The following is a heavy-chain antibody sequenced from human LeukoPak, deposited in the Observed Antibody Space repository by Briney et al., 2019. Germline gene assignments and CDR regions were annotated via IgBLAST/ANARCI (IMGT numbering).Heavy chain of an antibody. J-gene: IGHJ4*02. Sequence: GGSLRLSCAASGFTFSTFYMSWVRQAPGKGLEWVSFISSIGGTTYYADSVKGRFTISRDNAKNSLYLQMNSLRAEDTGIYYCARDWAGDYWGQGTLVTVSS. CDR1: GFTFSTFY. D-gene: IGHD6-19*01. V-gene: IGHV3-48*01. CDR3: ARDWAGDY. CDR2: ISSIGGTT.